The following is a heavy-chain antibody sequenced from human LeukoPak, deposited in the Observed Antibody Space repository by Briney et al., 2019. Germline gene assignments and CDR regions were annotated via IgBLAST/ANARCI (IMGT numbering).Heavy chain of an antibody. CDR2: FYPADSDI. Sequence: GESLKISCKGSGYSFTSYWIGWVRQMPGKGLEWMGIFYPADSDIRYSPSFQGQVTISADKSISTAYLQWSSLKASDTAMYYCARQEYCSGGSCYTWFDPWGQGTLVTVSS. D-gene: IGHD2-15*01. CDR3: ARQEYCSGGSCYTWFDP. V-gene: IGHV5-51*01. J-gene: IGHJ5*02. CDR1: GYSFTSYW.